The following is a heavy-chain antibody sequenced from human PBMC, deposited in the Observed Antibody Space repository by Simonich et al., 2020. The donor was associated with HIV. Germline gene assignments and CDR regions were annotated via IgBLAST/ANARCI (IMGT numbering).Heavy chain of an antibody. D-gene: IGHD2-15*01. Sequence: EVQLVQSGAEVKKPGESLKISCKGSGYSFTSYWIGWFGQILGKVLEWMVIIYPGDSDTRYSPSCQGQVTISADKSSSTAYLQWSSLKASDTAMYYCVTDKGYWSGGSCYQDAFDIWGQGTMVTVSS. V-gene: IGHV5-51*03. CDR3: VTDKGYWSGGSCYQDAFDI. J-gene: IGHJ3*02. CDR2: IYPGDSDT. CDR1: GYSFTSYW.